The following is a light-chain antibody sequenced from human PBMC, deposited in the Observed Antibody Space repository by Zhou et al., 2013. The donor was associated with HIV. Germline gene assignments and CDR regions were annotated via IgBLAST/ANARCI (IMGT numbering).Light chain of an antibody. CDR1: QTVSSGS. Sequence: EIVMMQSPGTLSLSPGERATLSCRASQTVSSGSLGWYQQKPGQAPRLLIYSASNRAAGIPDRFSGSGSGTDFTLTISRLEPEDFAVFYCQHYGSSLYTFGQGTKLEIK. CDR3: QHYGSSLYT. CDR2: SAS. V-gene: IGKV3-20*01. J-gene: IGKJ2*01.